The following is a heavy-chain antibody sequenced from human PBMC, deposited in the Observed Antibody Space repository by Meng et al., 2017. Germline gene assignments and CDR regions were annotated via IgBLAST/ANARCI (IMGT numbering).Heavy chain of an antibody. CDR3: ARGTVGGYCYPYYFDY. Sequence: SETLSLTCTVSGGSISSYYWSWIRQPPGKGLEWIGYIYYSGSTNYNPSLKSRVTISVDTSKNQFSLKLSSVTAADTAVYYCARGTVGGYCYPYYFDYWGQGTLVTVSS. CDR1: GGSISSYY. J-gene: IGHJ4*02. V-gene: IGHV4-59*01. CDR2: IYYSGST. D-gene: IGHD2-21*01.